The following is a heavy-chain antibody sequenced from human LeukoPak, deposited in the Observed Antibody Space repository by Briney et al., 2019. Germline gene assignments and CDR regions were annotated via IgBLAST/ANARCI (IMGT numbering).Heavy chain of an antibody. CDR2: IYYSGST. Sequence: PSETLSLTCTVSGGSISSYYWSRIRQPPGKGLEWIGYIYYSGSTNYDPSLKSRVTISVDTSKNQFSLKLSSVTAADTAVYYCARDFHDYGLDYWGQGTLVTVSS. D-gene: IGHD4-17*01. V-gene: IGHV4-59*01. J-gene: IGHJ4*02. CDR1: GGSISSYY. CDR3: ARDFHDYGLDY.